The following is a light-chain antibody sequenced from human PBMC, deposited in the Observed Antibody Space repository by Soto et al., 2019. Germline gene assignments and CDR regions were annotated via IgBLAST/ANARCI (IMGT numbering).Light chain of an antibody. CDR2: ATS. CDR3: QQPQSPPST. J-gene: IGKJ2*01. CDR1: QSVSRF. Sequence: DIQMTQSPSSLSASVGDGVTITCRASQSVSRFLNWYQQKPGKAPHLVIIATSTLQEGVPSRFSGSGSGTDFTPTISSLQQEVFATYYCQQPQSPPSTLGKGTRVDIK. V-gene: IGKV1-39*01.